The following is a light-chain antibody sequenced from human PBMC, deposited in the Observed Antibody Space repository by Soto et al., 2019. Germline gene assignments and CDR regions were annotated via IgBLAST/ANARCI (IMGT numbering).Light chain of an antibody. CDR3: QQYNNWHPKYT. CDR1: QSVRSSY. Sequence: EIVLTQSPGTLSLSPGERATLSCRASQSVRSSYLAWYQQKPGQAPRLLIYGASSRATGIPDRFSGSGSGTEFTLTISSLQSEDFAVYYCQQYNNWHPKYTFGQGTKVDIX. V-gene: IGKV3-20*01. J-gene: IGKJ2*01. CDR2: GAS.